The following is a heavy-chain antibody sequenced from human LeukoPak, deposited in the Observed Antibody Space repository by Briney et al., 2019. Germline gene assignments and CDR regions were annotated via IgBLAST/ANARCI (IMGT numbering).Heavy chain of an antibody. J-gene: IGHJ1*01. Sequence: VASVKVSCKASGGTFSSYAISWVRQAPGQGLEWMGRIIPIFGTANYAQKFQGRVTITTDESTSTAYMELSSLRSEDTAVYYCASIPGDCSGDCAEYFQHWGQGTLVTVSS. V-gene: IGHV1-69*05. CDR2: IIPIFGTA. CDR3: ASIPGDCSGDCAEYFQH. D-gene: IGHD2-15*01. CDR1: GGTFSSYA.